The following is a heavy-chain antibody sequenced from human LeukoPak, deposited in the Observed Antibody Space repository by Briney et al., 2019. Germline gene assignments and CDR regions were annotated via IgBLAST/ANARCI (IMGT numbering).Heavy chain of an antibody. CDR2: ISGSSSYT. V-gene: IGHV3-11*03. CDR1: GFTFSDYH. CDR3: ARQEKRLSSSCPT. J-gene: IGHJ4*02. D-gene: IGHD2-15*01. Sequence: SGGSLRLSCAASGFTFSDYHMSWIRQAPGKGLEWVSYISGSSSYTDYADSVKGRFTISRDNAKNSLYLQMNSLRAEDTAVYYCARQEKRLSSSCPTWGQGTLVTVSS.